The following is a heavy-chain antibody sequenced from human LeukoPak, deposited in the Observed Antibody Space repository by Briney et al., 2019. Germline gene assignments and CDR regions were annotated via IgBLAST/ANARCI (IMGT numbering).Heavy chain of an antibody. J-gene: IGHJ4*02. CDR1: GGXISSYY. D-gene: IGHD6-13*01. CDR2: IYYSGST. V-gene: IGHV4-59*08. CDR3: ARHRETSSWYVDY. Sequence: PSETLSLTCTVSGGXISSYYWSWIRQPPGKGLEWIGYIYYSGSTHYNPSLKSRVTITLDTSKNQLSLKVRSVTAAATAVSYCARHRETSSWYVDYWGQGTLVTVFS.